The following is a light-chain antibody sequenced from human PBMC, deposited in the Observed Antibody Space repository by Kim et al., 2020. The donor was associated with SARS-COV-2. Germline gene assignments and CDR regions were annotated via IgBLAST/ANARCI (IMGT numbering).Light chain of an antibody. J-gene: IGKJ4*01. Sequence: EIVLTQSPGSLSLSPGERATLSCRASESVTSSLLAWFQQKPGQAPRLLIYAASSRATGIPDRFSGSGSGTDFTLTISCLQSEDFATYYCQQYYSYPLTFGGGTKVDIK. CDR3: QQYYSYPLT. CDR2: AAS. CDR1: ESVTSSL. V-gene: IGKV3-20*01.